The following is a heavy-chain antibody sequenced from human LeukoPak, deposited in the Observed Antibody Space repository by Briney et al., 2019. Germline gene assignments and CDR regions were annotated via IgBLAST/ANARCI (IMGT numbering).Heavy chain of an antibody. CDR3: ARSSKEDSSGYYRNWFDP. Sequence: GESLKISCKGSGYSFTSYWIGWVRQMPGKGLEWMGIIYPGDSDTRYSPSFQGQVTILADKSISTAYLQWSSLKASDTAMYYCARSSKEDSSGYYRNWFDPWGQGTLVTVSS. V-gene: IGHV5-51*01. CDR1: GYSFTSYW. J-gene: IGHJ5*02. CDR2: IYPGDSDT. D-gene: IGHD3-22*01.